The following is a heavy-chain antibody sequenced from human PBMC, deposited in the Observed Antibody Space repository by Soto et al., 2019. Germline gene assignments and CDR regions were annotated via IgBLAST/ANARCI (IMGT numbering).Heavy chain of an antibody. Sequence: EVQLLGSGGGLVQPGGSLRLSCTASGFTFSLYGMTWVRQAPGKGLEWLSATSDGSTFYRDSVKGRFSMSRDDSINTLFLHMSSLRAEDTATYYCARLVPGTWFGDYWGQGTLVSVSS. CDR1: GFTFSLYG. CDR3: ARLVPGTWFGDY. J-gene: IGHJ4*02. D-gene: IGHD6-19*01. V-gene: IGHV3-23*01. CDR2: TSDGST.